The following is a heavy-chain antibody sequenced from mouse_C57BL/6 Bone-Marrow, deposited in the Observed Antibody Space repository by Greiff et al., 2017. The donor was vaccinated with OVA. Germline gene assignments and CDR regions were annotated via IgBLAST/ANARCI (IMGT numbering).Heavy chain of an antibody. CDR1: GFTFSSYG. CDR3: ARSYYSYWYFDV. J-gene: IGHJ1*03. V-gene: IGHV5-6*01. Sequence: DVQLVESGGDLVKPGGSLKLSCAASGFTFSSYGMSWVRQTPDKRLEWVATISSGGSYTYYPDSVKGRFTISRDNAKNTLYLQMSSLKSEDTAMYYCARSYYSYWYFDVWGTGTTVTVSS. D-gene: IGHD1-1*01. CDR2: ISSGGSYT.